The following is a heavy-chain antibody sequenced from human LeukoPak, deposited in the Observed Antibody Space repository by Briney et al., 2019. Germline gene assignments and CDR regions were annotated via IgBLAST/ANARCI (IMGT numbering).Heavy chain of an antibody. D-gene: IGHD3-9*01. CDR1: RFTFSSYA. V-gene: IGHV3-23*01. Sequence: GGSLRLSCAASRFTFSSYAMSWVRQAPGKGLEWVSAITGSTGTTYYADSVKGRFTVSRDNSKNTLYLQVNSLRAEDTAVYYCAREGSDNSGYDLDFWGQGTLVTVSS. CDR3: AREGSDNSGYDLDF. CDR2: ITGSTGTT. J-gene: IGHJ4*02.